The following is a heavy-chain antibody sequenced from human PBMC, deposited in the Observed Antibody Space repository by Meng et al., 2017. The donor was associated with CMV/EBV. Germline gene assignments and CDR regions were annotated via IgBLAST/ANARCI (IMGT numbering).Heavy chain of an antibody. CDR1: GWSFSGYY. CDR2: INHSGST. Sequence: GSLRLSCAVYGWSFSGYYWSWIRQPPGKGLEWIGEINHSGSTNYNPSLKSRVTISVDTSKNQFSLKLSSVTAADTAVYYCAKLPAPMDVWGQGTTVTVSS. V-gene: IGHV4-34*01. J-gene: IGHJ6*02. CDR3: AKLPAPMDV.